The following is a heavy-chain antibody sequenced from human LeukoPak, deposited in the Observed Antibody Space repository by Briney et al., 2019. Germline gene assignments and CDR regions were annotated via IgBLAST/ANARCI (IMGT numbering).Heavy chain of an antibody. D-gene: IGHD3-10*01. CDR3: ARAVDSVIKVLTVFDY. V-gene: IGHV1-46*01. Sequence: ASVKVSCKASGYTFTSYYMHWVRQAPGQGLEWMGIINPSGGSTSYAQKFQGRVTMTRDTSTSTVYMELSSLRSEDTAVYYCARAVDSVIKVLTVFDYWGQGTLVTVSS. CDR1: GYTFTSYY. CDR2: INPSGGST. J-gene: IGHJ4*02.